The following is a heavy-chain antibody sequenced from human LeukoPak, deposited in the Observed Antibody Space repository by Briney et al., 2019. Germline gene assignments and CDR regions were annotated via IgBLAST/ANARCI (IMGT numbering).Heavy chain of an antibody. CDR1: GFTFSSYW. CDR2: IKQDGSEK. V-gene: IGHV3-7*01. J-gene: IGHJ4*02. CDR3: ARGGIPGVGATDY. D-gene: IGHD1-26*01. Sequence: PGGSLRLSCAASGFTFSSYWMSWVRQAPGKGLEWVANIKQDGSEKYYVDSVKGRFTISRDDAKNSLYLQMNSLRAEDTAVYYCARGGIPGVGATDYWGQGSLVTVSS.